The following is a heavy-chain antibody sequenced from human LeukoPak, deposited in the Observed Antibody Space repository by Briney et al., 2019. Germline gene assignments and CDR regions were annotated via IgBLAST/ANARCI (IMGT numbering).Heavy chain of an antibody. CDR1: GGSISSTTYY. J-gene: IGHJ5*02. CDR3: ARFHIVFDWFDP. V-gene: IGHV4-39*01. Sequence: SETLSLTCTVSGGSISSTTYYWDWIRQPPGKGLEWIGTIYYSGSTYYNPSLKSRVTISVDTSKNEFSLNLSSVTAADTAVYYCARFHIVFDWFDPWGQGTLVTVSS. D-gene: IGHD2-21*01. CDR2: IYYSGST.